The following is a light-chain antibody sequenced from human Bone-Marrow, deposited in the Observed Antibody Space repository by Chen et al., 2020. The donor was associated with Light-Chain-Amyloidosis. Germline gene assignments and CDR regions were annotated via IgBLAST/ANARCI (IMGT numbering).Light chain of an antibody. V-gene: IGLV6-57*01. CDR3: QAYQGSSQGV. J-gene: IGLJ3*02. CDR1: SGSIATNY. CDR2: EDV. Sequence: NFMLTQPHSVSESPGKTVIISCTRSSGSIATNYVQWYQQRPGRSPTTVIYEDVQRPSGVPDRFSGSIDGSTDSASLTIAELKNEDEADYYCQAYQGSSQGVFGGGTKLTVL.